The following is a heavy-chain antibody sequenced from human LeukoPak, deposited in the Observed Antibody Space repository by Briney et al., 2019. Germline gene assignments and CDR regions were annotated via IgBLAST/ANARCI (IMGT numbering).Heavy chain of an antibody. CDR1: GYTFTSYW. V-gene: IGHV5-51*01. CDR3: ARRGYYASRSHGVFDL. J-gene: IGHJ3*01. D-gene: IGHD3-10*01. CDR2: IYPGDSDT. Sequence: GESLKISCKGSGYTFTSYWIGWVRQMPGKGLEWMGIIYPGDSDTRYSPSFQGQVTISADKSISTAYLQWSSLKASDTAMYYCARRGYYASRSHGVFDLWGQGTMVTVSS.